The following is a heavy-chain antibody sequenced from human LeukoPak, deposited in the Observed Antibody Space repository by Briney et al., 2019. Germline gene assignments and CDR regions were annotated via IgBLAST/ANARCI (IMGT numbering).Heavy chain of an antibody. V-gene: IGHV1-2*02. D-gene: IGHD6-19*01. J-gene: IGHJ4*02. CDR3: ARSQWLIDASIDY. CDR1: GYTFTTYY. CDR2: INPTSGGT. Sequence: ASVKVSCKASGYTFTTYYMHWVRQAPGQGLEWMGWINPTSGGTKYAQKFQGRVTMTRDTSTSTAYMELSRLRSDDTAVYYCARSQWLIDASIDYWGQGSLVTVSS.